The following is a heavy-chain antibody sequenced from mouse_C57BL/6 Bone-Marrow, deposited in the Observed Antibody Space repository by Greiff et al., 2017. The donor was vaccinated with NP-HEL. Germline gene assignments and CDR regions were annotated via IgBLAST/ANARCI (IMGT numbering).Heavy chain of an antibody. CDR3: ARSIYYDPYYYAMDY. CDR1: GYTFTSYG. D-gene: IGHD2-4*01. J-gene: IGHJ4*01. Sequence: QVQLQQSGAELARPGASVKLSCKASGYTFTSYGISWVKQRTGQGLEWIGEIYPRSGNTYYNEKFKGKATLTADKSSSTAYMELRSLTSEDSAVYFCARSIYYDPYYYAMDYWGQGTSVTVSS. CDR2: IYPRSGNT. V-gene: IGHV1-81*01.